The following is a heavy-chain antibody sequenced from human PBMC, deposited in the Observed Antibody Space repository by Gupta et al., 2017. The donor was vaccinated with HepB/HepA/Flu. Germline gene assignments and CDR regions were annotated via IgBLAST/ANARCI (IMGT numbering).Heavy chain of an antibody. CDR3: ASPVDTARVSYYGMDV. CDR1: GGTFSSYA. CDR2: IIPILGIA. D-gene: IGHD5-18*01. J-gene: IGHJ6*02. Sequence: QVQLVQSGAEVKKPGSSVKVSCKASGGTFSSYAISWVRQAPGQGLEWMGRIIPILGIANYAQKFQGRVTITADKSTSTAYMELSSLRSEDTAVYYCASPVDTARVSYYGMDVWGQGTTVTVSS. V-gene: IGHV1-69*04.